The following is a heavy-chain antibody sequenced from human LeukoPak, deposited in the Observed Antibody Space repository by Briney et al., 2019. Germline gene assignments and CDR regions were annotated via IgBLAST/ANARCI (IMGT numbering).Heavy chain of an antibody. CDR3: ARDSGWWRFDF. D-gene: IGHD6-13*01. V-gene: IGHV3-53*01. CDR1: GFAVSNNY. Sequence: GGSLRLSCAASGFAVSNNYMTWVRQAPGKGLEWVSVIYKDGSTYYADSVKGRFTISRDNSKNTVYLQMNSLRAEDTAVYYCARDSGWWRFDFWGQGTLVTVSS. J-gene: IGHJ4*02. CDR2: IYKDGST.